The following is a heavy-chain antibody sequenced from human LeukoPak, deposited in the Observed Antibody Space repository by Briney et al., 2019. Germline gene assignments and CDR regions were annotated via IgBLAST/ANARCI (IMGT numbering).Heavy chain of an antibody. CDR3: ARRAGAYSHPYDY. J-gene: IGHJ4*02. V-gene: IGHV3-53*01. D-gene: IGHD4/OR15-4a*01. Sequence: PGGSLRPSCAASGLTVSSNSMSWVRQAPGKGLEWVSFIYSGGSTYYADSVKGRFTISRDSSKNTLYLQMNSLRADDTAVYYCARRAGAYSHPYDYWGQGTLVTVSS. CDR2: IYSGGST. CDR1: GLTVSSNS.